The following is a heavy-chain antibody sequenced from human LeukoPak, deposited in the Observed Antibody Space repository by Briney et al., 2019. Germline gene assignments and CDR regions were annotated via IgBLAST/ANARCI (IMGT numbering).Heavy chain of an antibody. J-gene: IGHJ4*02. D-gene: IGHD3-22*01. Sequence: GGSLRLSCVVSGFSLSDYYMNWIRQTPGKGLEWLSYISGSSSHTLYADFVKGRFTISRDNAKNSLYLQMSSLRAEDTAVYYCARFELDSGGYATNFDSWGQGTLVTVSP. CDR2: ISGSSSHT. CDR1: GFSLSDYY. V-gene: IGHV3-11*06. CDR3: ARFELDSGGYATNFDS.